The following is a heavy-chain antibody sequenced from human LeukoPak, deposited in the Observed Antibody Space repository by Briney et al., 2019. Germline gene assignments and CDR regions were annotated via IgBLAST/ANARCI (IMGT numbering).Heavy chain of an antibody. Sequence: PGGSLRLSCAASGFTFSSYAMSWVRQAPGKGLEWVSAISGSGASTYYTDSVKGRFTISRDNAKNSLYLQMDSLRADDTAVYYCARDGITMRILEYWGQGTLVTVSS. V-gene: IGHV3-23*01. CDR2: ISGSGAST. CDR3: ARDGITMRILEY. CDR1: GFTFSSYA. D-gene: IGHD3-10*01. J-gene: IGHJ4*02.